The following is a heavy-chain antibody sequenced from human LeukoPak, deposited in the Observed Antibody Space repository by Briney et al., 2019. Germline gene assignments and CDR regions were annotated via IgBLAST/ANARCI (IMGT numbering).Heavy chain of an antibody. J-gene: IGHJ5*02. V-gene: IGHV1-8*01. CDR3: AGGRGMIVSGWFDP. CDR2: MNPNSGNT. Sequence: ASVKVSCKASGYTFTSYDINWVRQATEQGLEWMGWMNPNSGNTGYAQKFQGRVTMTRNTSISTAYMELSSLRSEDTAVYYCAGGRGMIVSGWFDPWGQGTLVTVSS. D-gene: IGHD3-22*01. CDR1: GYTFTSYD.